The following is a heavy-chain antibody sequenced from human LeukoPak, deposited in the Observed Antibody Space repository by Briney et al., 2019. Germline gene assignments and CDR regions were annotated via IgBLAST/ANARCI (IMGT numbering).Heavy chain of an antibody. CDR1: GGSISSYY. D-gene: IGHD3-22*01. J-gene: IGHJ3*02. V-gene: IGHV4-59*08. CDR2: IYYSGST. CDR3: ARRRISRTYYYDADAFDI. Sequence: ASETLSLTCTVSGGSISSYYWSWIRQPPGKGLEWIGYIYYSGSTNYNPSLKSRVTISVDTSKNQFSLKLSSVTAADTAVYYCARRRISRTYYYDADAFDIWGQGQWSPSLQ.